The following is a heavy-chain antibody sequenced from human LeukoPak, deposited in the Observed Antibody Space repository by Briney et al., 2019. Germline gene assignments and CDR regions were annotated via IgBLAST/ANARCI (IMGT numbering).Heavy chain of an antibody. CDR2: IRYDGSNK. Sequence: PGGSLRLSCAASGFTFSSYGMHWVRQTPGKGLEWVAFIRYDGSNKYYADSVKCRFTISRDNSKNTPYLQMNSLRAEDTAVYYCARSCSGGSCFPDSWGQGTLVTVSS. J-gene: IGHJ4*02. CDR3: ARSCSGGSCFPDS. CDR1: GFTFSSYG. D-gene: IGHD2-15*01. V-gene: IGHV3-30*02.